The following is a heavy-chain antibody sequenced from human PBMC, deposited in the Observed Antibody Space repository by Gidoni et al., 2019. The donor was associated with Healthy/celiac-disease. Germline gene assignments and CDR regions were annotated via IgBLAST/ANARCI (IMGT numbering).Heavy chain of an antibody. V-gene: IGHV3-23*01. J-gene: IGHJ3*02. D-gene: IGHD2-15*01. CDR2: ISGSGGST. CDR3: AKANTEDIVVVVAASDAFDI. Sequence: EVQLLESGGGLVQPGGSLRLSCAASGFTFSSYAMSWVRPAPGKGLEWVSAISGSGGSTYYADSVKGRFTISRDNSKNTLYLQMNSLRAEDTAVYYCAKANTEDIVVVVAASDAFDIWGQGTMVTVSS. CDR1: GFTFSSYA.